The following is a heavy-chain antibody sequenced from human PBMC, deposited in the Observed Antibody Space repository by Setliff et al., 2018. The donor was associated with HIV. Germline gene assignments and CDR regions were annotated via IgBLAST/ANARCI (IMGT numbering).Heavy chain of an antibody. D-gene: IGHD1-7*01. CDR3: ARSELLGQRYYFDF. CDR2: ISYDGSRI. J-gene: IGHJ4*01. Sequence: PGGSLRLSCVASGFGFRNFAMHWVRQAPGKGLEWVSVISYDGSRISYADSVKGRFIISRDNSKNTLYLQLNSLRPDDTGVYYCARSELLGQRYYFDFWGRGTLVTVSS. CDR1: GFGFRNFA. V-gene: IGHV3-30*01.